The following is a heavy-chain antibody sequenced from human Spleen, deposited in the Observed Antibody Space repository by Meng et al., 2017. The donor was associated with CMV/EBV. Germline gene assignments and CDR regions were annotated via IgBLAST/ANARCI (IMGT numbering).Heavy chain of an antibody. CDR1: GFTFSTYG. CDR2: IWHDGSNK. J-gene: IGHJ4*02. V-gene: IGHV3-33*06. CDR3: AKDLTGGTPDY. Sequence: GESLKISCAASGFTFSTYGMHWVRQAPGKGLEWVAVIWHDGSNKYYADSVKGRFTISRDNSKNTLYLQMNSLRAEDTAVYYCAKDLTGGTPDYWGQGTLVTVSS. D-gene: IGHD1-26*01.